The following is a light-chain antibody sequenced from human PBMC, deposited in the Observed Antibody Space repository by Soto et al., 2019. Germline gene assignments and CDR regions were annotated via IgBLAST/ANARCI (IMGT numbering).Light chain of an antibody. Sequence: QSVLTQPPSVSGAPGQRVTISCTGSRSNIGAGYDVHWYQHLPGRPPKLLVPGNGDRPSGDPDRFSVSKSGPSASLAITGLKADDVAEYYCQSYHSTLSGVIFGGGTKLTLL. J-gene: IGLJ2*01. V-gene: IGLV1-40*01. CDR1: RSNIGAGYD. CDR2: GNG. CDR3: QSYHSTLSGVI.